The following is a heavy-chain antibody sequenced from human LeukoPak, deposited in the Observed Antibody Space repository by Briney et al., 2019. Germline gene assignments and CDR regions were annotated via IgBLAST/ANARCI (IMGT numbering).Heavy chain of an antibody. CDR2: FDPEDGET. V-gene: IGHV1-24*01. D-gene: IGHD2-2*01. CDR1: GYTLTELS. CDR3: ASDRGYCTSTSCLLDV. J-gene: IGHJ6*04. Sequence: ASVKVSCKVSGYTLTELSMHWVRQAPGKGLEWMEGFDPEDGETIYAQKFQGRVTMTEDTSTDTAYMELSRLRSDDTALYYCASDRGYCTSTSCLLDVWGKGTTVTVSS.